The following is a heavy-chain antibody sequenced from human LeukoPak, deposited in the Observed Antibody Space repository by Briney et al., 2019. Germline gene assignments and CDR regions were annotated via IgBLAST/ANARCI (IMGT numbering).Heavy chain of an antibody. J-gene: IGHJ5*02. CDR1: AYTFTAYY. CDR3: AGGPAAIRGRGRYWFDP. CDR2: INPDSGGT. D-gene: IGHD2-2*02. V-gene: IGHV1-2*02. Sequence: GASVKVSCKASAYTFTAYYMHCVRQAPGQGLEWMGWINPDSGGTGYAQNFQGRVTMTRDTSISIAYMELNSLRSDDTAADYCAGGPAAIRGRGRYWFDPWGQGTLVTVSS.